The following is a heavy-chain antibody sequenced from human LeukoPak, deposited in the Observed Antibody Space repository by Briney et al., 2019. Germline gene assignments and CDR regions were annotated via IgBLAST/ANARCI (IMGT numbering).Heavy chain of an antibody. CDR3: ARGHNYCSGGSCYAPDDAFDI. J-gene: IGHJ3*02. V-gene: IGHV4-59*01. CDR2: IYYSGST. CDR1: GGSISSYY. D-gene: IGHD2-15*01. Sequence: PSETLSLTCTVSGGSISSYYWSWLRQPPGKGLEWIGYIYYSGSTNYNPSLTSRVTISVDTSKNQFSLKLSSVTAADTAVYYCARGHNYCSGGSCYAPDDAFDIWGQGTMVTVSS.